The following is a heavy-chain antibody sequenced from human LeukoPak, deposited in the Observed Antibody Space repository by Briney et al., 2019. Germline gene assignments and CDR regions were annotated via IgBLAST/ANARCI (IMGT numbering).Heavy chain of an antibody. V-gene: IGHV4-61*02. CDR2: IYTSGST. D-gene: IGHD2-21*02. CDR3: ARDVPGIVVVTAIGAFDI. Sequence: SETLSLTCTVSGGSISSSSYYWSWIRQPAGRGLEWIGRIYTSGSTNYNPSLKSRVTMSVDTSKNQFSLKLSSVTAADTAVYYCARDVPGIVVVTAIGAFDIWGQGTMVTVSS. CDR1: GGSISSSSYY. J-gene: IGHJ3*02.